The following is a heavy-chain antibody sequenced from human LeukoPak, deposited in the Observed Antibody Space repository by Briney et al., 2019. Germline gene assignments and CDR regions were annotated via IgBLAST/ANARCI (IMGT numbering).Heavy chain of an antibody. CDR1: GFTFSGSA. CDR3: TRDYYDSSGHYY. V-gene: IGHV3-73*01. CDR2: IRSKANSCAT. J-gene: IGHJ4*02. D-gene: IGHD3-22*01. Sequence: GGSLRLSCAASGFTFSGSAMHRVRQPSGKGLEWVGRIRSKANSCATAYAASVKGRFTISRDDSKNTAYLQMNSLKTEDTAVYYCTRDYYDSSGHYYRGQGTLVTVSS.